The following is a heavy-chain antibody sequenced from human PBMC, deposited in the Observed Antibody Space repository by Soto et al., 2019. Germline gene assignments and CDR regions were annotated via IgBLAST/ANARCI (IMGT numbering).Heavy chain of an antibody. CDR2: IYPGDSDT. D-gene: IGHD3-3*01. CDR1: GYSFTSYW. V-gene: IGHV5-51*01. Sequence: GQSLKISCKGSGYSFTSYWIGWLRQMPGKGLEWMGIIYPGDSDTRYSPSFQGQVTISAAKSISTAYLQWSSLKASDTAMYYCARTNYDFWSGLDYYYYGMDVWGQGTTVTVSS. J-gene: IGHJ6*02. CDR3: ARTNYDFWSGLDYYYYGMDV.